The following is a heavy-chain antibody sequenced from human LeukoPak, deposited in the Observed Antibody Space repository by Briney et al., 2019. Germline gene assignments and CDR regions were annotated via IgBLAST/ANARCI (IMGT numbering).Heavy chain of an antibody. D-gene: IGHD2-21*02. J-gene: IGHJ6*02. Sequence: SVKVSCKASGGTFSSYAISWVRQAPGQGLEWMGRIIPILGIANYVQKFQGRVTITADKSTSTAYMELSSLRSEDTAVYYCASARYVVTAIRNYYGMDVWGQGTTVTVSS. CDR1: GGTFSSYA. CDR2: IIPILGIA. CDR3: ASARYVVTAIRNYYGMDV. V-gene: IGHV1-69*04.